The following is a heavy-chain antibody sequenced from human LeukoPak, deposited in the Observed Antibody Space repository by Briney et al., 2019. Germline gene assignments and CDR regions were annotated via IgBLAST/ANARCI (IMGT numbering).Heavy chain of an antibody. D-gene: IGHD3-10*01. Sequence: SGGSLRLSCAASGFTFSDYYMNWIRQAPGKGLEWVSYISSSGSIIYYADSVKGRFTISRDNAKNSLYMQMNSLRAEDTAVYYCAKSPELRITMGVDYWGQGTLVTVSS. J-gene: IGHJ4*02. V-gene: IGHV3-11*01. CDR3: AKSPELRITMGVDY. CDR1: GFTFSDYY. CDR2: ISSSGSII.